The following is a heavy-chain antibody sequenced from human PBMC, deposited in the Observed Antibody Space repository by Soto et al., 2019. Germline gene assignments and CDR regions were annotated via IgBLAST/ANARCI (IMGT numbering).Heavy chain of an antibody. CDR3: ARGNVVAIDY. CDR2: IYHSGST. J-gene: IGHJ4*02. Sequence: SETLSVTCAVSGGSISSGGYSWSWIRQPPGKGLEWIGYIYHSGSTYYNPSLKSRVTISVDRSKNQFSLKLSSVTAADTAVYYCARGNVVAIDYWGQGTLVTVSS. V-gene: IGHV4-30-2*01. D-gene: IGHD2-21*01. CDR1: GGSISSGGYS.